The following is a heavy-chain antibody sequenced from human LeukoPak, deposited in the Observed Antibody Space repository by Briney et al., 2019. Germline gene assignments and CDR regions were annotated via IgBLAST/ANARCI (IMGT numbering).Heavy chain of an antibody. J-gene: IGHJ5*02. Sequence: SETLSLTCTVSGGSIRSYYWSWIRQPAGKGLEWIGRIYTSGSTNYNPSLKSRGTMSVDTSKNQFSLKLSTVTAADTAVYYCARELPAASDWFDPWGQGTLVIVSS. V-gene: IGHV4-4*07. CDR1: GGSIRSYY. D-gene: IGHD2-2*01. CDR3: ARELPAASDWFDP. CDR2: IYTSGST.